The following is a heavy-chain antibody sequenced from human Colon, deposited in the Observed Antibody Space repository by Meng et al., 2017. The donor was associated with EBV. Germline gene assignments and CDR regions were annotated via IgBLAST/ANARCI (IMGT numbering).Heavy chain of an antibody. V-gene: IGHV4-31*02. D-gene: IGHD5-24*01. CDR3: ARGPSRWLQFSFDY. Sequence: VQRQDSGPGLLKPSQTRSLTCTVSGGSISSGGYYWSWIRQHPGKGLEWIVYIYYSGSTYYNPSLKSRVTISIDTSKNQFSLKLSSVTAADTAVYYCARGPSRWLQFSFDYWGQGTLVTVSS. CDR2: IYYSGST. CDR1: GGSISSGGYY. J-gene: IGHJ4*02.